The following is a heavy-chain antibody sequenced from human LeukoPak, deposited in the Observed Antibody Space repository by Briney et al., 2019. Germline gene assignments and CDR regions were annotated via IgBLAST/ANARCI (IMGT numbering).Heavy chain of an antibody. V-gene: IGHV3-11*05. CDR1: GFIFSDYY. CDR2: ISSSSSYT. D-gene: IGHD2-21*02. J-gene: IGHJ3*02. CDR3: ARDRHAVVTESNDAFDI. Sequence: PGGSLRLSCAASGFIFSDYYMSWIRQAPGKGLEWVSYISSSSSYTNYADSVKGRFTISRDNAKNSLYLQMNSLRAEDTAVYYCARDRHAVVTESNDAFDIWGQGTMVSVSS.